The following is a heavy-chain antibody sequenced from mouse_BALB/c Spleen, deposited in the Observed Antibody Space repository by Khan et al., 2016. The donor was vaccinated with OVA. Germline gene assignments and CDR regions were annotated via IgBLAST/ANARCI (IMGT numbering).Heavy chain of an antibody. CDR1: GYSITSDYA. CDR2: IHYSGST. V-gene: IGHV3-2*02. J-gene: IGHJ3*01. D-gene: IGHD3-3*01. Sequence: EVQLQESGPGLVKPSQSLSLTCTVTGYSITSDYAWNWIRQFPGNKLEWMGYIHYSGSTSYIPSLKSRISITRDTSKNQFFLHWNSVTSDDTATYYCARGRAYWGQGTLVTVSA. CDR3: ARGRAY.